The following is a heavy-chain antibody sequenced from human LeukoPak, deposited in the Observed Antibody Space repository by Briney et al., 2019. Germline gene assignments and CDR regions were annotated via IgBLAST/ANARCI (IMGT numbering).Heavy chain of an antibody. V-gene: IGHV4-30-2*01. J-gene: IGHJ4*02. CDR3: ARDELGSPDY. CDR1: GGSISSGGYY. Sequence: SETLSLTCTVSGGSISSGGYYWSWIRQPPGKGLEWIGYIYHSGSTYYNPSLKSRVTISVDRSKNQFSLKLSSVTAADTAVYYCARDELGSPDYWGQGTLVTVSS. CDR2: IYHSGST. D-gene: IGHD1-7*01.